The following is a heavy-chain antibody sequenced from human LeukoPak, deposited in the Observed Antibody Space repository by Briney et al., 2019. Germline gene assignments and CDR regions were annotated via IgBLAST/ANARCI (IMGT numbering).Heavy chain of an antibody. D-gene: IGHD2-2*01. V-gene: IGHV3-48*03. CDR3: ARDPLYCSSTSCYLYGMDV. CDR1: GFTFSSYE. J-gene: IGHJ6*02. CDR2: ISSSGSTI. Sequence: GGSLRLSCAASGFTFSSYEMNWVRQAPGKGLEWVSYISSSGSTIYYADSVEGRFTISRDNAKNSLYLQMNSLRAEDTAVYYCARDPLYCSSTSCYLYGMDVWGQGTTVTVSS.